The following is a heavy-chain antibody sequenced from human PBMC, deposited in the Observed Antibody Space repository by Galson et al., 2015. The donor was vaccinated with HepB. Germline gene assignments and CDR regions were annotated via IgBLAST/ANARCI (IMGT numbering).Heavy chain of an antibody. J-gene: IGHJ4*02. CDR1: GYTFTGYY. CDR3: ARYSGSYSVPDY. Sequence: SVKVSCKASGYTFTGYYMHWVRQAPGQGLEWMGWINPNSGGTNYAQKFQGRVTMTRDTSISTAYMELSRLRSDDTAVYYCARYSGSYSVPDYWGQGTLVTVSS. V-gene: IGHV1-2*02. D-gene: IGHD1-26*01. CDR2: INPNSGGT.